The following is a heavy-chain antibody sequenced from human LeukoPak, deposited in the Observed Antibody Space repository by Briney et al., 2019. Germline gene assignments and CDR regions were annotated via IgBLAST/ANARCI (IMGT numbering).Heavy chain of an antibody. J-gene: IGHJ6*03. CDR2: ISYDGSNK. CDR3: AKTDVFRYCGGDCYRMDV. Sequence: PGGSLRLSCAASGFTFSSYAMHWVCQAPGKGLEWVAVISYDGSNKYYADSVKGRFTISRDNSKNTLYLQMNSLRAEDTAVYYCAKTDVFRYCGGDCYRMDVWGKGTTVTVSS. CDR1: GFTFSSYA. V-gene: IGHV3-30-3*02. D-gene: IGHD2-21*01.